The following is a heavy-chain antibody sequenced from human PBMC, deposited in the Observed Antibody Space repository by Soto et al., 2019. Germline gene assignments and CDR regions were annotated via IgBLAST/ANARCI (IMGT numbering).Heavy chain of an antibody. CDR1: GGSFSGYF. CDR3: VREEAVQWFSKGYYGMDV. V-gene: IGHV4-34*01. Sequence: SSETLSLTCGVSGGSFSGYFWTWIRQPPGGGLEWIGEISHRRITNYNPSLKSRVTISLDTGRNHISLKLTSVTAADTAVYYCVREEAVQWFSKGYYGMDVWGQGTTVTVSS. J-gene: IGHJ6*02. CDR2: ISHRRIT. D-gene: IGHD6-13*01.